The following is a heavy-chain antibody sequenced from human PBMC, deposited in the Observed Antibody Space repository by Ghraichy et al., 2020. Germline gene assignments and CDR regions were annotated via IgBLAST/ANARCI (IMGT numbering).Heavy chain of an antibody. J-gene: IGHJ4*02. V-gene: IGHV1-3*01. CDR2: IIAGNGNT. CDR3: AVGSY. D-gene: IGHD3-16*01. Sequence: ASVKVSCKASGYTFSNYTTNWVRQAPGQGLEWMGWIIAGNGNTKHSQKFQDRLTISRDTSESVAYLELRSLTLEDTAMYFCAVGSYWGQGTRVPVS. CDR1: GYTFSNYT.